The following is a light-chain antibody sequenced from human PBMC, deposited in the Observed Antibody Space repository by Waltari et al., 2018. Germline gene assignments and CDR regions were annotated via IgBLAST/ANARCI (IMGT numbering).Light chain of an antibody. Sequence: SYELTQPTSVSVAPGQTDSIPCSGDKLGAKYAYWYQQKPGQSPVLVIHQNTKRPSGIPERFSGSNSGNTATLTISGTQTIDEADYHCQAWDSTYARVFGGGTKLTVL. J-gene: IGLJ2*01. V-gene: IGLV3-1*01. CDR3: QAWDSTYARV. CDR2: QNT. CDR1: KLGAKY.